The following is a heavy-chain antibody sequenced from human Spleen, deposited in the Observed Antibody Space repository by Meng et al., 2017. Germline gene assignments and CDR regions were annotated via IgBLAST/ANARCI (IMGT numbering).Heavy chain of an antibody. CDR1: GDSITNHNW. CDR2: IPHRGSS. D-gene: IGHD6-19*01. J-gene: IGHJ5*02. V-gene: IGHV4-4*03. Sequence: QVQLRESAPALVKPPETLSLTCAVSGDSITNHNWWAWVRQPPGKGLEWIGEIPHRGSSAYNPSLKSRVTVSIDTSKSQFSLKLTSVTAADTAVYYCVRSSGWVRTGFDPWGQGTLVTVSS. CDR3: VRSSGWVRTGFDP.